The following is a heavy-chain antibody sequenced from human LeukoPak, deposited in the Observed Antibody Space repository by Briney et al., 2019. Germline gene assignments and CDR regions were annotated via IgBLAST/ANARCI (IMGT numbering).Heavy chain of an antibody. CDR3: AYFRLGPDFWSGYYKARRDAFDI. V-gene: IGHV3-21*01. J-gene: IGHJ3*02. D-gene: IGHD3-3*01. Sequence: GGSLRLSCAASGFTFSSYSMNWVRQAPGKGLEWVSSISSRSSYIYYADSVKGRFTISRDNAKNSLYLQMNSLRAEDTAVYYCAYFRLGPDFWSGYYKARRDAFDIWGQGTMVTVSS. CDR2: ISSRSSYI. CDR1: GFTFSSYS.